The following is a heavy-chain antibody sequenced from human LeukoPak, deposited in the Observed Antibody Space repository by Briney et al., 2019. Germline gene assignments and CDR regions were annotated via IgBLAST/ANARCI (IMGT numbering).Heavy chain of an antibody. CDR2: IYPGDSDT. CDR3: ARHVVVAATSARYYYYMDV. J-gene: IGHJ6*03. Sequence: GESLKITCKGSGYSFTSYWIGWVRQMPGKGLEWMGIIYPGDSDTRYSPSFQGQVTISADKSISTAYLQWSSLKASDTAMYYCARHVVVAATSARYYYYMDVWGKGTTVTVSS. CDR1: GYSFTSYW. D-gene: IGHD2-15*01. V-gene: IGHV5-51*01.